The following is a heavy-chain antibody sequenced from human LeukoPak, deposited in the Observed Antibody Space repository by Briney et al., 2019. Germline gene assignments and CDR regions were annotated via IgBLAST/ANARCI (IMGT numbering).Heavy chain of an antibody. V-gene: IGHV3-21*01. CDR1: GFPVSSYG. CDR2: ITGSSGNT. J-gene: IGHJ4*02. Sequence: GGSLRLSCAGFPVSSYGWNWVRQAPGKGLEWVSSITGSSGNTYYADSVKGRFTISRDNSKNTLYLQMNSLRAEDTAVYYCARPLFGSGSYYIPFGYWGQGTLVTVSS. D-gene: IGHD3-10*01. CDR3: ARPLFGSGSYYIPFGY.